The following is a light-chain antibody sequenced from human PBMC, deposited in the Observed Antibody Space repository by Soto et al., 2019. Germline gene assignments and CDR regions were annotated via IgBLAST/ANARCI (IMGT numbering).Light chain of an antibody. CDR3: SSYTSSSTYV. V-gene: IGLV2-14*01. CDR2: DVS. Sequence: QSALTQSASVSGSPGQSITISCTGTSSDVGGYNYVSWYQQHPGKAPKLMIYDVSDRPPGVSSRFSGSKSGNTASLTISGLQAEDEADYYCSSYTSSSTYVFGTGTKVTVL. CDR1: SSDVGGYNY. J-gene: IGLJ1*01.